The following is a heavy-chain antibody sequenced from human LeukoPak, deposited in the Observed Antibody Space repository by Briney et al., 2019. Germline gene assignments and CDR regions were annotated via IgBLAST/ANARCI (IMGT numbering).Heavy chain of an antibody. CDR3: AKGLRLAAADSFDY. CDR2: ISGSGYTT. CDR1: GFTFDNYA. J-gene: IGHJ4*02. D-gene: IGHD6-13*01. V-gene: IGHV3-23*01. Sequence: GGSLRLSCAASGFTFDNYAMTWVRQAPGRGLEWISTISGSGYTTYYADSVKGRFTISRDNSKDTLSLQMNSLTAQDTAVYYCAKGLRLAAADSFDYWGQGTLVTVSS.